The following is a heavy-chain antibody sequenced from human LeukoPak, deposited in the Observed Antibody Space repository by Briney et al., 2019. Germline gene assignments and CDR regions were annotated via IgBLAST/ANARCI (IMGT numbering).Heavy chain of an antibody. D-gene: IGHD6-19*01. CDR1: GFTFSSYG. J-gene: IGHJ4*02. CDR3: AKGGVRQGLVFNY. CDR2: IRYDGSNK. V-gene: IGHV3-30*02. Sequence: GGSLRLSCAASGFTFSSYGMHWVRQAPGKGLEWVAFIRYDGSNKYYADSVKGRFTISRDNSKNTLYLQMNSLRAEDTAVYYCAKGGVRQGLVFNYWGQGTLVTDSS.